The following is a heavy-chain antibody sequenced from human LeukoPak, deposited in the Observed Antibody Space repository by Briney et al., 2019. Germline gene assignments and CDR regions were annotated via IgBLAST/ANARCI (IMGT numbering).Heavy chain of an antibody. CDR2: INPNSGGT. J-gene: IGHJ5*02. Sequence: GASVKVSCKASGYTFTGYYMHWVRQAPGQGLEGVGWINPNSGGTNYAQKFQGRVTMTRDTSISTAYMELSRLRSDDTAVYYCARDFQYCSSTSCYMAFDPWGQGTLVTVSS. V-gene: IGHV1-2*02. CDR3: ARDFQYCSSTSCYMAFDP. CDR1: GYTFTGYY. D-gene: IGHD2-2*02.